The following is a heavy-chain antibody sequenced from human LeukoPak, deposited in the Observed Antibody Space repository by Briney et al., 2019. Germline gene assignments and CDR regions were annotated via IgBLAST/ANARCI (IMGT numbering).Heavy chain of an antibody. Sequence: GGSLRLSCAASGFTFSSYGMHWVRQAPGKGLEWVAVIWYGGSNKYYADSVKGRFTISRDNAKNTLYLQMNSLRAEDTAVYYCARDGDHYYYYYMDVWGKGTTVTVSS. V-gene: IGHV3-33*08. CDR1: GFTFSSYG. CDR3: ARDGDHYYYYYMDV. J-gene: IGHJ6*03. CDR2: IWYGGSNK.